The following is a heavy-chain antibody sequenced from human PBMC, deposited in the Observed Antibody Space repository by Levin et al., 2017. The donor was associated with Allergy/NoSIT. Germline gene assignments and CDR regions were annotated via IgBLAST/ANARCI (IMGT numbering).Heavy chain of an antibody. CDR2: INPNSGGT. V-gene: IGHV1-2*02. CDR1: GYTFTGYY. D-gene: IGHD1-26*01. Sequence: GESLKISCKASGYTFTGYYMHWVRQAPGQGLEWMGWINPNSGGTNYAQKFQGRVTMTRDTSISTAYMELSRLRSDDTAVYYCARVGGVGATTGNFDYWGQGTLVTVSS. CDR3: ARVGGVGATTGNFDY. J-gene: IGHJ4*02.